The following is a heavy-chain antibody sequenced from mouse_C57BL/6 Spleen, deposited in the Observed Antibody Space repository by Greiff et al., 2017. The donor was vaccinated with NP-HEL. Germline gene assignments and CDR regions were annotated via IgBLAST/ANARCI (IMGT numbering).Heavy chain of an antibody. D-gene: IGHD2-2*01. J-gene: IGHJ3*01. CDR1: GYAFTNYL. V-gene: IGHV1-54*01. Sequence: QVHVKQSGAELVRPGTSVKVSCKASGYAFTNYLIEWVKQRPGQGLEWIGVINPGSGGTNYNEKFKGKATLTADKSSSTAYMQLSSLTSEDSAVYFWARSGAMVTTGAYWGQGTLVTVSA. CDR2: INPGSGGT. CDR3: ARSGAMVTTGAY.